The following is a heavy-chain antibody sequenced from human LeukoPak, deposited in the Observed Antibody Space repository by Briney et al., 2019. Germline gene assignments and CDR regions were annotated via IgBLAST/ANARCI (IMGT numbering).Heavy chain of an antibody. Sequence: GGSLRLSCAASGFTFSSYAMSWVRQAPGKGLEWVSAISGSGGSTYYADYVKGRFTISRDNSKNTLYLQMNSLRAEDTAVYYCAKAWPDYYASSGYSVWVFGSYYYYGMDVWGQGTTVTVSS. V-gene: IGHV3-23*01. CDR1: GFTFSSYA. D-gene: IGHD3-22*01. CDR3: AKAWPDYYASSGYSVWVFGSYYYYGMDV. CDR2: ISGSGGST. J-gene: IGHJ6*02.